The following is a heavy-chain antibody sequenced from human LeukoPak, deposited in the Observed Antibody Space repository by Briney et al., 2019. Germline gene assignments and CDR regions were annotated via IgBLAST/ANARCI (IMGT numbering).Heavy chain of an antibody. CDR1: GGSISSGSYY. V-gene: IGHV4-61*02. CDR2: IYTSGST. Sequence: SQTLSLTCTVSGGSISSGSYYWSWIRQPAGKGLEWIGRIYTSGSTNYNPSLKSRVTISVDTSKNQFSLKLSSVTAADTAVYYCARGGQDYGDYVSATEIDYWGQGTLVTVSS. J-gene: IGHJ4*02. D-gene: IGHD4-17*01. CDR3: ARGGQDYGDYVSATEIDY.